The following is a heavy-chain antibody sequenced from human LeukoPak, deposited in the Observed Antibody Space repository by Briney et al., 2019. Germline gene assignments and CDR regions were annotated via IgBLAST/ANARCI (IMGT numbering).Heavy chain of an antibody. D-gene: IGHD3-16*01. CDR3: ARTGYGYNYFDY. Sequence: GGSLRLSCAASKFTFSSFSMSWVRQAPGKGLEWVSAISGSGGSTYYADSVKGRFTISRDNAKNSLYLQMNSLRAEDTAVYYCARTGYGYNYFDYWGQGTLVTVSS. CDR1: KFTFSSFS. CDR2: ISGSGGST. V-gene: IGHV3-23*01. J-gene: IGHJ4*02.